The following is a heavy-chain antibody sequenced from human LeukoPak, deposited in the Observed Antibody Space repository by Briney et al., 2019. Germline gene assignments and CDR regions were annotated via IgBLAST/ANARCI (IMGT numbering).Heavy chain of an antibody. Sequence: PSQTLSLTCTVSGGSISSGDYYWSWIRQPPGKGLEWIGEINHSGSTNYNPSLKSRVTISVDTSKNQFSLKLSSVTAADTAVYYCARGLDKLVDYWGQGTLVTVSS. J-gene: IGHJ4*02. CDR2: INHSGST. CDR3: ARGLDKLVDY. V-gene: IGHV4-30-4*08. CDR1: GGSISSGDYY. D-gene: IGHD2-2*03.